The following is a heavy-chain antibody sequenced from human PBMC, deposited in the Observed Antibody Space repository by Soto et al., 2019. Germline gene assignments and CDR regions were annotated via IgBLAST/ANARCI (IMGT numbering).Heavy chain of an antibody. CDR1: GYTFTSYD. J-gene: IGHJ4*02. Sequence: ASVKVSCKASGYTFTSYDINWVRQATGQGPEWMGWMNPNSGNTGYAQKFQGRVTMTRNTSISTAYMELSSLRSEDTAVYYCARSKGSWYQLFDYWGQGTLVTVSS. D-gene: IGHD6-13*01. CDR3: ARSKGSWYQLFDY. V-gene: IGHV1-8*01. CDR2: MNPNSGNT.